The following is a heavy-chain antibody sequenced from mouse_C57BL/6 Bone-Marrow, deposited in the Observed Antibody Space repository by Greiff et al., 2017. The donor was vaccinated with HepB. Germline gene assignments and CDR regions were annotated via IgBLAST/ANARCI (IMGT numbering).Heavy chain of an antibody. CDR3: AREATMVTTYAMDY. J-gene: IGHJ4*01. D-gene: IGHD2-2*01. CDR1: GFTFSSYA. CDR2: ISDGGSYT. Sequence: EVQLVESGGGLVKPGGSLKLSCAASGFTFSSYAMSWVRQTPEKRLEWVATISDGGSYTYYPDNVKGRFTISRDNAKNNLYLQMSHLKSEDTAMYYCAREATMVTTYAMDYWGQGTSVTVSS. V-gene: IGHV5-4*01.